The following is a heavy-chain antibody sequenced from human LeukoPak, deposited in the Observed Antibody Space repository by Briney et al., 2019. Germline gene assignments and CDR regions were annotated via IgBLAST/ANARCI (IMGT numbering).Heavy chain of an antibody. D-gene: IGHD6-25*01. CDR3: ARFAAGGSYYYYMDV. J-gene: IGHJ6*03. CDR2: IGTSSTTI. Sequence: GGSLRLSCAASGFTVSSRYMSWVRQAPGKGLEWVSNIGTSSTTIYYADSVKGRFTISRDNAKNSLYLQMNSLRADDMAVYYCARFAAGGSYYYYMDVWGKGTTVTVSS. V-gene: IGHV3-48*01. CDR1: GFTVSSRY.